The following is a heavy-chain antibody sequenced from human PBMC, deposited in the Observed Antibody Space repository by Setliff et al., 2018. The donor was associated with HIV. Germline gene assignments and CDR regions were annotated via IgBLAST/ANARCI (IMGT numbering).Heavy chain of an antibody. CDR2: IYYSGST. V-gene: IGHV4-39*07. CDR1: GGSISSSSYY. J-gene: IGHJ5*02. D-gene: IGHD2-15*01. CDR3: AGGPGYCSGGTCYPGGWLDP. Sequence: PSETLSLTCTVSGGSISSSSYYWGWIRQPPGKGLEWIGSIYYSGSTYYNPSLKSRVTISVDMSKNQFSLKLSSVTAADTAVYYCAGGPGYCSGGTCYPGGWLDPWGQGTLVTV.